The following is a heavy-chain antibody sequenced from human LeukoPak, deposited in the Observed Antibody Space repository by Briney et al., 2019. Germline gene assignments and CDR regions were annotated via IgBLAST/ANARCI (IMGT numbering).Heavy chain of an antibody. D-gene: IGHD1-26*01. Sequence: WGSLRLSGAASGFTFSSDVMSRVRQGPGKGLEWVSAISGSGGRTYYADSVKGRFTISRDNSKNTLYLQMNSLRAEDTAVYYCAKVRAPRQYYFDYWGQGTLVTVSS. J-gene: IGHJ4*02. CDR3: AKVRAPRQYYFDY. CDR1: GFTFSSDV. V-gene: IGHV3-23*01. CDR2: ISGSGGRT.